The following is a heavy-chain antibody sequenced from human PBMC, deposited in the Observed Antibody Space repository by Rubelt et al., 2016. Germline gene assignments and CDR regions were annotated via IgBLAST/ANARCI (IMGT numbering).Heavy chain of an antibody. CDR2: ISSGSSTI. CDR3: AALWDY. CDR1: GFTFSNYI. J-gene: IGHJ4*02. Sequence: VQLVESGGGVVQPGRSLRLSCAASGFTFSNYIMNWVRQAPGKGLEWVSYISSGSSTIYYADSGKGRFIIARDNAKNSLYLQMNSLRDEDSAVYYCAALWDYWGQGALVTVSS. V-gene: IGHV3-48*02.